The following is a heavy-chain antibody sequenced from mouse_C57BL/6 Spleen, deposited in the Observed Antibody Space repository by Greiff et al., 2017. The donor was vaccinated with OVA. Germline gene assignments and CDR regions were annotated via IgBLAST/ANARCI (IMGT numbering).Heavy chain of an antibody. CDR1: GFTFTDYY. J-gene: IGHJ1*03. CDR3: ARTYYYGSSLWYFDV. V-gene: IGHV7-3*01. Sequence: EVMLVESGGGLVQPGGSLSLSCAASGFTFTDYYMSWVRQPPGQALEWLGFIRNKANGYTTESSASVKGRFTISRDNSQSILYLQMNALRAEDSATYYCARTYYYGSSLWYFDVWGTGTTVTVSS. D-gene: IGHD1-1*01. CDR2: IRNKANGYTT.